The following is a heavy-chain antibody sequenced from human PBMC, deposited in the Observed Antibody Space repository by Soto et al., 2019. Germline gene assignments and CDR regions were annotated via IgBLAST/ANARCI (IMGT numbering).Heavy chain of an antibody. V-gene: IGHV3-23*01. CDR2: ISGSGAST. J-gene: IGHJ4*02. Sequence: EVQLLDSGGGLVQPGGSLSLSCAASGFTFNNYAMTWVRQAPGKGLEWVSGISGSGASTYYADSVKGRFTISRDNSNDTAYLQLDSLRAEDTAIYYCAKAITAPLLRFLEWFPAYDFEYWGQGIEVTVSS. CDR1: GFTFNNYA. CDR3: AKAITAPLLRFLEWFPAYDFEY. D-gene: IGHD3-3*01.